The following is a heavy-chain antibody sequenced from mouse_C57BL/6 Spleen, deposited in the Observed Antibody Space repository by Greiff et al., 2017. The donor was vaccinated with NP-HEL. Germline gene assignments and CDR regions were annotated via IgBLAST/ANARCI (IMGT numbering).Heavy chain of an antibody. D-gene: IGHD2-3*01. Sequence: VQLQESGAELVRPGASVKLSCKASGYTFTDYYINWVKQRPGQGLEWIARIYPGSGNTYYNEKFKGKATLTAEKSSSTAYMQLSSLTSEDSAVYFCARWDDGYPYAMDYWGQGTSVTVSS. CDR2: IYPGSGNT. CDR3: ARWDDGYPYAMDY. V-gene: IGHV1-76*01. J-gene: IGHJ4*01. CDR1: GYTFTDYY.